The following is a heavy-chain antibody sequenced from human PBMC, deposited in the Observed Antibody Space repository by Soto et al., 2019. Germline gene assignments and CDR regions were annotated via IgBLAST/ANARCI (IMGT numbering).Heavy chain of an antibody. J-gene: IGHJ4*02. Sequence: QVQLVESGGGVAQPGRSLRISCAASGFTFSTFTMHWVRQAPGKGLEWVALISYDGGDKFYADSVKGRFTLSRDTSQNTVFLQINSLRLEDTAIYYWASYPVAVKATPVYYFDSWGQGTLVTVSS. V-gene: IGHV3-30-3*01. CDR1: GFTFSTFT. CDR3: ASYPVAVKATPVYYFDS. D-gene: IGHD3-22*01. CDR2: ISYDGGDK.